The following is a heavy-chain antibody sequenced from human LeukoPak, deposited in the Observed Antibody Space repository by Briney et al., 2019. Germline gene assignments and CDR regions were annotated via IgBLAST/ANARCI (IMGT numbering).Heavy chain of an antibody. J-gene: IGHJ4*02. CDR1: GFTFSSRW. Sequence: GSLRLSCSASGFTFSSRWMSWIRQPPGEGLEWIGEINHSGSTNYNPSLKSRVTKSVDTSKNQFSLKLSSVTAADTAVYYCARIVEMAVYWGQGTLVTVSS. CDR2: INHSGST. V-gene: IGHV4-34*01. CDR3: ARIVEMAVY. D-gene: IGHD5-24*01.